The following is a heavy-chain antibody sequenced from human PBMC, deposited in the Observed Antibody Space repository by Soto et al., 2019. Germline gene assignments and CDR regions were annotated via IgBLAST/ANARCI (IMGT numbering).Heavy chain of an antibody. CDR3: AKVDFVDIVATISFDY. Sequence: EVQLLASGGGLVQPGGSLRLSCAASGFTFSSYAMSWVRQAPGTGLEWVSAISGSGGSTYYADSVKGRFTISRDNSKNTLYLQMNSLRAEDTAVYYCAKVDFVDIVATISFDYWGQGTLVTVSS. CDR2: ISGSGGST. CDR1: GFTFSSYA. D-gene: IGHD5-12*01. V-gene: IGHV3-23*01. J-gene: IGHJ4*02.